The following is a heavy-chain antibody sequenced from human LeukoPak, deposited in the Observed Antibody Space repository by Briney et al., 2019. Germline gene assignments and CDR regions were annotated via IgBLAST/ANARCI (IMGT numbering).Heavy chain of an antibody. J-gene: IGHJ4*02. CDR3: AREGVGARGLPDYYFDY. CDR1: GFIVSRNY. V-gene: IGHV3-53*01. Sequence: GSLRLSCAASGFIVSRNYMTWVRQAPGKGLEWVSVIYSGGSTYYADFVKGRFTISRDNSKNTLCLQMDSLRAEDTAVYYCAREGVGARGLPDYYFDYWGQGTLVTVSS. D-gene: IGHD1-26*01. CDR2: IYSGGST.